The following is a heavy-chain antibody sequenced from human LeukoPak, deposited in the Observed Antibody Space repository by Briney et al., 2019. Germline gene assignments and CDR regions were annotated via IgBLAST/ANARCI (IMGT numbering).Heavy chain of an antibody. CDR3: AKDDYVWGSYRSMVDY. Sequence: GGSLRLSCAASGFTFSNYGMHWVRQAPGKGLEWVAFIRYDGSNKYYADSVKGRFTISRDNSKNTLYLQMNSLRTEDTAVYYCAKDDYVWGSYRSMVDYWGQGTLVTVSS. V-gene: IGHV3-30*02. D-gene: IGHD3-16*02. CDR2: IRYDGSNK. CDR1: GFTFSNYG. J-gene: IGHJ4*02.